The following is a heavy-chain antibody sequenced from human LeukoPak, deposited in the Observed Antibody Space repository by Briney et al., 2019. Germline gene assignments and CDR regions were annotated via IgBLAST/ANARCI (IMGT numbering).Heavy chain of an antibody. D-gene: IGHD2-2*01. J-gene: IGHJ3*02. CDR2: ISYDGSNK. CDR3: AKDRKGVPAAMLDAFDI. V-gene: IGHV3-30*18. Sequence: PGGSLRLSCAASGFTFSSYGMHWVRQAPGKGLEWVAVISYDGSNKYYADSVKGRFTISRDNSKNTLYLQMNSLRAEDTAVYYCAKDRKGVPAAMLDAFDIWGQGTMVTVSS. CDR1: GFTFSSYG.